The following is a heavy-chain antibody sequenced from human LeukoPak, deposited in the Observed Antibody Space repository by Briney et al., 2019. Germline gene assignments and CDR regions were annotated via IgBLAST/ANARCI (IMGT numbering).Heavy chain of an antibody. D-gene: IGHD3-3*01. CDR1: GFTFGDYA. V-gene: IGHV3-49*03. CDR3: ARDLASPFGVVIIGWFDP. Sequence: GGSLGLSCTASGFTFGDYAMSWFRQAPGKGLEWVGFIRSKAYGGTTEYAASVKGRFTISRDDSKSIAYLQMNSLKTEDTAVYYCARDLASPFGVVIIGWFDPWGQGTLVTVSS. CDR2: IRSKAYGGTT. J-gene: IGHJ5*02.